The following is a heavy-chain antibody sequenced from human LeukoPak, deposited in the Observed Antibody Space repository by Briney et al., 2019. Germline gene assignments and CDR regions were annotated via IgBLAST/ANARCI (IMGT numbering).Heavy chain of an antibody. Sequence: SQTLSLTRTVSGGSIDSYYWSWIRQPPGKGLEWIGYIYYTGSTEYHPSLKSRVTISLDTSKNQFSLKLTSVTAADTAVYYCARVYQSAEYYFDYWGQGNLVSVSS. D-gene: IGHD2-2*01. CDR2: IYYTGST. CDR1: GGSIDSYY. J-gene: IGHJ4*02. V-gene: IGHV4-59*01. CDR3: ARVYQSAEYYFDY.